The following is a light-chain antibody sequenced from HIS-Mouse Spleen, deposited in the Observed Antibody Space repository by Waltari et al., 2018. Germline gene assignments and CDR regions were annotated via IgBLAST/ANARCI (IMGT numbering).Light chain of an antibody. CDR3: YSTDGSGNHRV. J-gene: IGLJ2*01. Sequence: SYDLTQPPSVSVSPGQTARITCSGDALPKKYAYWYQQKSGQAPVLVIYEDSKRPSGIPERFSGSSSGTMATLTISGAQVEDEADYYCYSTDGSGNHRVFGGGTKLTVL. V-gene: IGLV3-10*01. CDR2: EDS. CDR1: ALPKKY.